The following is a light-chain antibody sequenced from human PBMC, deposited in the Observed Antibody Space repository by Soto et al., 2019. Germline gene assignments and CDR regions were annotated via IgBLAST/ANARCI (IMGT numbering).Light chain of an antibody. CDR3: TLDTSTNPRV. Sequence: QSALTQPASVSGSPGQSITISCTGTSSDIGGYNIVSWYQKLPGKAPKLLIYEVSNRPSGVSSRFSGSKSGNTASLTISGLQEEDDAYYYCTLDTSTNPRVFGGGTKLTVL. J-gene: IGLJ3*02. CDR1: SSDIGGYNI. V-gene: IGLV2-14*01. CDR2: EVS.